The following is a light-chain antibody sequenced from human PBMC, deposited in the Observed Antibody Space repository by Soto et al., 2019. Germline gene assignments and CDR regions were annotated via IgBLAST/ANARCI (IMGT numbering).Light chain of an antibody. CDR1: QSVSSY. V-gene: IGKV3-11*01. CDR2: DAS. CDR3: QQRSNWPPT. Sequence: EIVLTQSPATLSLSPGGRATLSCRASQSVSSYLAWYQQNPGQAPRLLIYDASNRATGIPARFSGSGSGTDFTLTISSLEPEDFAVYYCQQRSNWPPTFGQGTKVEIK. J-gene: IGKJ1*01.